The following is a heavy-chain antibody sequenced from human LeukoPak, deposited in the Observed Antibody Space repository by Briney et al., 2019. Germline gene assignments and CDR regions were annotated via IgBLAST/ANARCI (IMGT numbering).Heavy chain of an antibody. Sequence: KPSETLSLTCTVSGGSISSSSYYWGWIRQPPGKGLEWIGSIYYSGSTYYNPSLKSRVAISVDTSKNQFSLKLSSVTAADTAVYYCARSERGYDGSGYYPPHFDYWGQGTLVTVSS. V-gene: IGHV4-39*01. CDR2: IYYSGST. CDR3: ARSERGYDGSGYYPPHFDY. J-gene: IGHJ4*02. D-gene: IGHD3-22*01. CDR1: GGSISSSSYY.